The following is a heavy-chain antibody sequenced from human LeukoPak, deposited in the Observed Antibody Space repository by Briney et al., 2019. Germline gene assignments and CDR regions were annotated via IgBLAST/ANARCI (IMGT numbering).Heavy chain of an antibody. J-gene: IGHJ4*02. D-gene: IGHD5-12*01. Sequence: GGSLRLSCAASGFTFSSYSMNWVRQAPGKGLEWVSSISSSSSYIHYADSVKGRFTISRDNAKNSLYLQMNSLRAEDTAVYYCARDLYDYATPSDYWGQGTLVTVSS. CDR1: GFTFSSYS. CDR2: ISSSSSYI. V-gene: IGHV3-21*01. CDR3: ARDLYDYATPSDY.